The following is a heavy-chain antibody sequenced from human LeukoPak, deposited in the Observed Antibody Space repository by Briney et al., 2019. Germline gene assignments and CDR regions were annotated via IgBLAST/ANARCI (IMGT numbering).Heavy chain of an antibody. Sequence: PGRSLRLSCAASGFTFSSYGMHWVRQAPGKGLEWVAVLSYDATIQYYADSVRDRFTISRDISKNTLYLQMNGLRPEDTAVYYCAREGHRGFRDFDYWGQGTLVTVSS. CDR3: AREGHRGFRDFDY. CDR1: GFTFSSYG. D-gene: IGHD3-10*01. J-gene: IGHJ4*02. V-gene: IGHV3-30*03. CDR2: LSYDATIQ.